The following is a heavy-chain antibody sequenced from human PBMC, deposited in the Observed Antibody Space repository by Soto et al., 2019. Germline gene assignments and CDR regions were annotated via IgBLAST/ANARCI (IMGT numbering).Heavy chain of an antibody. CDR3: ARGDTAMVTWTYYYYGMDV. J-gene: IGHJ6*02. CDR1: GGSFSGYY. D-gene: IGHD5-18*01. Sequence: QVQLQQWGAGLLKPSETLSLTCAVYGGSFSGYYWSWIRQPPGKGLEWIGEINHSGSTNYNPSLKSRVTISLDTSKNQFSLKLSSVTAADTAVYYCARGDTAMVTWTYYYYGMDVWGQGTTVTVSS. V-gene: IGHV4-34*01. CDR2: INHSGST.